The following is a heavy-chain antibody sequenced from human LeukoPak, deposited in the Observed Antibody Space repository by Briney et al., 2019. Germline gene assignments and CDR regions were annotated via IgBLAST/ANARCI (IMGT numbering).Heavy chain of an antibody. Sequence: GGSLRLSCAAPGFTFSTYSMNWVRQAPGKGLEWVSYIDTGTSTIYYADSVKGRFTISRDNSKTTLYLQMNSLRAEDTAIYYCAKVGYRSEWTGMDYWGQGTLVTVSS. CDR1: GFTFSTYS. J-gene: IGHJ4*02. CDR3: AKVGYRSEWTGMDY. CDR2: IDTGTSTI. V-gene: IGHV3-48*01. D-gene: IGHD6-19*01.